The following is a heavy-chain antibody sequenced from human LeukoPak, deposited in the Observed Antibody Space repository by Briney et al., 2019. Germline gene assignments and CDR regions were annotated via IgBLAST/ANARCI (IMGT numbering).Heavy chain of an antibody. V-gene: IGHV1-46*01. Sequence: ASVKVSCKASGYTFTSYYMHWVRQAPGQGLEWMGIINPSGGSTSYAQKFQGRVTITADESTSTAYMELSSLRSEDTAVYYCARDVLYYYGSGSYRPYYYYMDVWGKGTTVTISS. D-gene: IGHD3-10*01. J-gene: IGHJ6*03. CDR1: GYTFTSYY. CDR3: ARDVLYYYGSGSYRPYYYYMDV. CDR2: INPSGGST.